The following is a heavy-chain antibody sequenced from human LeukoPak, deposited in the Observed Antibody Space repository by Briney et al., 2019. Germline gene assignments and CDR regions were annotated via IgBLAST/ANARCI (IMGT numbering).Heavy chain of an antibody. CDR3: ARHGSGTTSFDY. Sequence: PSETLSLTCAVYGGSFSGYYWSWIRQPPGKGLEWIGEINHSGSTNYNPSLKSRVTISVDTSKNQFSLKLSSVTAADTAVYYCARHGSGTTSFDYWGQGTLVTVSS. CDR1: GGSFSGYY. J-gene: IGHJ4*02. D-gene: IGHD1-1*01. CDR2: INHSGST. V-gene: IGHV4-34*01.